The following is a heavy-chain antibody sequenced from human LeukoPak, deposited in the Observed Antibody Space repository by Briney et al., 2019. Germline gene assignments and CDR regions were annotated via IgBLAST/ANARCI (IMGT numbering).Heavy chain of an antibody. CDR3: ARGDCSSTSCYGWFDP. CDR2: IYYSGST. V-gene: IGHV4-39*01. J-gene: IGHJ5*02. Sequence: PSETLSLTCTVSGGSISSSSYYRGWIRQPPGKGLEWIGSIYYSGSTYYNPSLRSRVTISVDTSKNQFSLKPSSVTAADTAVYYCARGDCSSTSCYGWFDPWGQGTLVTVSS. D-gene: IGHD2-2*01. CDR1: GGSISSSSYY.